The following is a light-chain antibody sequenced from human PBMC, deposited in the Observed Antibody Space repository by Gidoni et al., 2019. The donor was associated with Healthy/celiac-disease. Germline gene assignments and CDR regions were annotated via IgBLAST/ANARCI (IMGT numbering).Light chain of an antibody. V-gene: IGKV1-9*01. CDR2: AAS. Sequence: DIQLTQSPSFLSASVGDRVTITCRASQGISSYLAWYQQKPGKAPKLLIYAASTLQSGVPSSFSGSGSGTEFTLTISSLQPEDFATYYCQQLNSYPFTFXPXTKVDIK. J-gene: IGKJ3*01. CDR1: QGISSY. CDR3: QQLNSYPFT.